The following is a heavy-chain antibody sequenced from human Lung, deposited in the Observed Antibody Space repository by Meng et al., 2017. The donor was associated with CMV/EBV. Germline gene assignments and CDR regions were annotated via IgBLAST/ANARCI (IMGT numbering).Heavy chain of an antibody. V-gene: IGHV3-7*01. CDR2: IKQDGSEK. D-gene: IGHD1-26*01. Sequence: GESXKISCEASGFTFSRYWMGWVRQVPGKGLEWVANIKQDGSEKYYVDSVKGRFTIARDNAKNSLYLQMNSLRADDTAVYYCVKGGTQDLDYWGQGKLVPVSS. J-gene: IGHJ4*02. CDR3: VKGGTQDLDY. CDR1: GFTFSRYW.